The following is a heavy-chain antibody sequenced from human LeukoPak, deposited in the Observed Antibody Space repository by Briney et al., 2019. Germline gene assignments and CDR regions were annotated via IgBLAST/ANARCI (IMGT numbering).Heavy chain of an antibody. CDR1: GFTFSSFA. CDR2: VSDTT. D-gene: IGHD3-10*01. V-gene: IGHV3-23*01. CDR3: ARSRGPGSHWFDP. Sequence: PGGSLRLSCAASGFTFSSFALSWVRQAPGKGLEWVSTVSDTTYYADSVRGRFTISRDGSKNTLYLQMDSLRAEDTAIYFCARSRGPGSHWFDPWGQGTLVTVSS. J-gene: IGHJ5*02.